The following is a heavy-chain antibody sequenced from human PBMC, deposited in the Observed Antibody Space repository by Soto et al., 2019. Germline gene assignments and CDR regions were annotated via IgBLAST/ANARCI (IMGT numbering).Heavy chain of an antibody. Sequence: ASVKVSCKASGYSFTGYSMHWVRQAPGQGLEWMGWINPKNGATNYARKFQGWVTMIRDTSISTVYMELRNLKSDDTAVYSCAKARAYCGGDCYSYGYWGQGTLVTVSS. V-gene: IGHV1-2*04. CDR2: INPKNGAT. CDR1: GYSFTGYS. J-gene: IGHJ4*02. CDR3: AKARAYCGGDCYSYGY. D-gene: IGHD2-21*02.